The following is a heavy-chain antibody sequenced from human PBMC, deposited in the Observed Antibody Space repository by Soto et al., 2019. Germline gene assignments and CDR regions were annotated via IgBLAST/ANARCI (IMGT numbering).Heavy chain of an antibody. D-gene: IGHD2-15*01. CDR1: GGAISNGNYY. Sequence: QLQLHESGPSLVKPSGTLPLTCTVSGGAISNGNYYWAWIRQPPGKGLEWIGSVYYSGGTGTTYYNSSLKTRVTISMDTSKNQFSLRMTSVTTADTAVYFCAALVVGASRHNYSPYWGQGTLVCVSS. CDR2: VYYSGGTGTT. J-gene: IGHJ4*02. V-gene: IGHV4-39*01. CDR3: AALVVGASRHNYSPY.